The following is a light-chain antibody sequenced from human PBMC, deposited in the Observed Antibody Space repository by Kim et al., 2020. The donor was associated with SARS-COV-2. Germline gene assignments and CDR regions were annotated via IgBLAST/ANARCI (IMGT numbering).Light chain of an antibody. J-gene: IGKJ4*01. CDR3: QQYYSDYPT. V-gene: IGKV4-1*01. CDR1: QSVLYSINNLNY. Sequence: ATINCKSSQSVLYSINNLNYLAGYQQKPGQPPQLLIYWASTRQSGVPDRFSGSGSGTDFTLTISSLQAEDVAVYYCQQYYSDYPTFGGGTKVDIK. CDR2: WAS.